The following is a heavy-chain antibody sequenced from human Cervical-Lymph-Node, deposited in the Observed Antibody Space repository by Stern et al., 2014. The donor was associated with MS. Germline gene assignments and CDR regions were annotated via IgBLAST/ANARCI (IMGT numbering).Heavy chain of an antibody. Sequence: VQLEESGPGLVKPSHTLSLTCAVSGGSLSSGEYYWSWIRQSPGNGLEWIGYIHYSGTTYYNPSLKSRVIISVDTSKNQFSLKLSSVTAADTAVYYCSRDADAYSLVFGYWGRGTLVTVSS. CDR1: GGSLSSGEYY. V-gene: IGHV4-30-4*01. D-gene: IGHD5-24*01. CDR3: SRDADAYSLVFGY. CDR2: IHYSGTT. J-gene: IGHJ4*02.